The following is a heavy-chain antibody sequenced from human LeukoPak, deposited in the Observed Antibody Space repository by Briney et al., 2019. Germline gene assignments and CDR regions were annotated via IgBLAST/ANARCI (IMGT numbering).Heavy chain of an antibody. CDR3: AKEQGGVYGDPLDY. V-gene: IGHV3-33*06. CDR2: IWYDGSNK. CDR1: GFTFSSHD. D-gene: IGHD4-17*01. J-gene: IGHJ4*02. Sequence: GGSLRLSCAASGFTFSSHDMHWVRQAPGKGLEWVAVIWYDGSNKYYADSVKGRFTISRDNSKNTLYLQMNSLRAEDTAVYYCAKEQGGVYGDPLDYWGQGALVTVSS.